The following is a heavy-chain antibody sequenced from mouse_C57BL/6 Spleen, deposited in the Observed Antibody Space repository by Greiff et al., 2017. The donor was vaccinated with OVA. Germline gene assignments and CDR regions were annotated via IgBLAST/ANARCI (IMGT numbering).Heavy chain of an antibody. D-gene: IGHD1-1*01. CDR1: GYTFTSYG. J-gene: IGHJ2*01. CDR2: IYPRSGNN. Sequence: QVQLKESGAELARPGASVKLSCKASGYTFTSYGISWVKQRTGQGLAWIGEIYPRSGNNYYNEKFKGKATLTADKSSSTAYMELRSLTSEDSAVYFWARNYGSSYGFDYWGQGTTLTVSS. CDR3: ARNYGSSYGFDY. V-gene: IGHV1-81*01.